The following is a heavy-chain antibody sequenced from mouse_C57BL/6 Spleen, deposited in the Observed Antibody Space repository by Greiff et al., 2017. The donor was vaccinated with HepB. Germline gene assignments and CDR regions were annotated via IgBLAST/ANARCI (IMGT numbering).Heavy chain of an antibody. V-gene: IGHV1-64*01. D-gene: IGHD1-1*01. Sequence: QVQLQQPGAELVKPGASVKLSCKASGYTFTSYWMHWVKQRPGQGLEWIGMIHPNSGSTNYNEKFKSKATLTVDKSSSTAYMQLSSLTSEDSAVYYGASLYYYGSSWGYFDVWGTGTTVTVSS. CDR1: GYTFTSYW. J-gene: IGHJ1*03. CDR3: ASLYYYGSSWGYFDV. CDR2: IHPNSGST.